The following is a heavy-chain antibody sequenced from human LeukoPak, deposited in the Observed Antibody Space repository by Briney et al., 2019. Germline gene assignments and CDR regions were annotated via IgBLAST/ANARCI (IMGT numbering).Heavy chain of an antibody. D-gene: IGHD3-10*01. CDR2: ISSGSTYI. CDR3: ATGSRITMLQGDY. J-gene: IGHJ4*02. Sequence: GGSLRLSCAASGFTFRDYAMSCVRQAPGKGLEWVSSISSGSTYIYYADSVKGRFTISRDNAKNSLYLQMNSLRAEDTAVYYCATGSRITMLQGDYWGQGALVTVSS. CDR1: GFTFRDYA. V-gene: IGHV3-21*01.